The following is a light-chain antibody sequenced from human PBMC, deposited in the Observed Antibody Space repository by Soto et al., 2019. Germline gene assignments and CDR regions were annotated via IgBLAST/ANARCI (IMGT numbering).Light chain of an antibody. V-gene: IGLV1-44*01. Sequence: QSVLTQPPSASGTPGQRVTISCSGSSSNIGSNAVSWYQQLPGTAPKVLIYSNNQRPSGVPDRFSGSKSGTSASLAISGLQSEDDADYYCATWDDSLNGGVFGGGTKVTVL. CDR2: SNN. CDR1: SSNIGSNA. J-gene: IGLJ3*02. CDR3: ATWDDSLNGGV.